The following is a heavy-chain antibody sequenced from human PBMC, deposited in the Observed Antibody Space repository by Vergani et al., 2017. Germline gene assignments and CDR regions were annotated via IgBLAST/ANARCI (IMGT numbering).Heavy chain of an antibody. Sequence: QVQLVQSGAEVKKPGSSVKVSCKASGGTFSSYTISWVRQAPGQGLEWMGRIIPILGIANYAQKFQGRVTITADKSTSTAYMELSSLRSEDTAVYYCARDLDYDFWEGFDPWGQGTLVTVSS. D-gene: IGHD3-3*01. V-gene: IGHV1-69*08. CDR1: GGTFSSYT. CDR3: ARDLDYDFWEGFDP. CDR2: IIPILGIA. J-gene: IGHJ5*02.